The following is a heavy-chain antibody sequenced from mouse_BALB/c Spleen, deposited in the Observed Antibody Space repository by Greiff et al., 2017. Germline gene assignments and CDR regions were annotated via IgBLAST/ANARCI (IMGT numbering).Heavy chain of an antibody. D-gene: IGHD1-1*01. Sequence: VQLQQSGAELVRPGASVKLSCTASGFNIKDYYMHWVKQRPEQGLEWIGWIDPENGDTEYAPKFQGKATMTADTSSNTAYLQLSSLTSEDTAVYYCNGLRGYAMDYWGRGTSVTVSS. V-gene: IGHV14-4*02. J-gene: IGHJ4*01. CDR1: GFNIKDYY. CDR3: NGLRGYAMDY. CDR2: IDPENGDT.